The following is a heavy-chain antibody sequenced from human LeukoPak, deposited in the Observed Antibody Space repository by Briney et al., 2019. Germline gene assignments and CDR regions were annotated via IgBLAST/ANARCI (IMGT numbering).Heavy chain of an antibody. CDR1: GFTFSSYG. Sequence: PGRSLRLSCAASGFTFSSYGMHWVRQAPGKGLEWVSAISGSGGSTYYADSVKGRFTISRDNSKNTLYLQMNSLRAEDTAVYYCAKDRFPHSGNEAMIVAVDAFDIWGQGTMVTVSS. D-gene: IGHD3-22*01. J-gene: IGHJ3*02. CDR2: ISGSGGST. V-gene: IGHV3-23*01. CDR3: AKDRFPHSGNEAMIVAVDAFDI.